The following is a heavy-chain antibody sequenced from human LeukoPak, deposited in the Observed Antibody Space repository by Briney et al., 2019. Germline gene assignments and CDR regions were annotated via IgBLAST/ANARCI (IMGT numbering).Heavy chain of an antibody. J-gene: IGHJ4*02. CDR3: ARDRGGNLWFGNPDY. CDR2: ISSSSSTI. Sequence: PGGSLRLSCAASGFTFSSYSMNWVRQAPGKGLEWVSYISSSSSTIYYADSVKGRFTISRDNSKNTLYLQMNSLRAEDTAVYYCARDRGGNLWFGNPDYWGQGTLVTVSS. D-gene: IGHD3-10*01. V-gene: IGHV3-48*01. CDR1: GFTFSSYS.